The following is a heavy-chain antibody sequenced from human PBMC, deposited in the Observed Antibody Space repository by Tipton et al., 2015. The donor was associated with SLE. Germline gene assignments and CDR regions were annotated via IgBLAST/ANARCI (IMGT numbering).Heavy chain of an antibody. CDR2: ISSSSSYI. Sequence: GSLRLSCAASGFTFSSYSMNWVRQAPGKGLEWVSSISSSSSYIYYADSVKGRFTISRDNAKNSLYLQMNSLRAEDTAVYYCARGLYDSSGYYFYAFDIWGQGTMVTVSS. V-gene: IGHV3-21*01. CDR3: ARGLYDSSGYYFYAFDI. D-gene: IGHD3-22*01. CDR1: GFTFSSYS. J-gene: IGHJ3*02.